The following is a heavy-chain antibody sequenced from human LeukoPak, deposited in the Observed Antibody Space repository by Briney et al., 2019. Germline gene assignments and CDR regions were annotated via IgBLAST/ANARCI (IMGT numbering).Heavy chain of an antibody. J-gene: IGHJ4*02. D-gene: IGHD3-22*01. V-gene: IGHV4-34*01. CDR1: GGSFSGYY. CDR3: ARGSKRFRHYYDSSGYYLTDY. Sequence: PSETLSLTCAVYGGSFSGYYWSWIRPPPGKGLERIGEINHSGSTNYNPSLKSRVTISVDTSKNQFSLKLSSVTAADTAVYYCARGSKRFRHYYDSSGYYLTDYWGQGTLVTVSS. CDR2: INHSGST.